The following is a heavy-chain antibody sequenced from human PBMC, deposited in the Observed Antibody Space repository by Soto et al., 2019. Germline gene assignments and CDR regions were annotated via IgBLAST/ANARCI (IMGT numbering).Heavy chain of an antibody. CDR2: IYYSGST. CDR3: ARSLGGSYFYHAFDI. J-gene: IGHJ3*02. CDR1: GGSLSSGGYY. Sequence: SETLSLTCTVSGGSLSSGGYYWSWIRQHPGKGLEWIGYIYYSGSTYYNPSLKSRVTISVDTSKNQFSLKLSSVTAADTAVYYCARSLGGSYFYHAFDIWGQGTMDTVSS. D-gene: IGHD1-26*01. V-gene: IGHV4-31*03.